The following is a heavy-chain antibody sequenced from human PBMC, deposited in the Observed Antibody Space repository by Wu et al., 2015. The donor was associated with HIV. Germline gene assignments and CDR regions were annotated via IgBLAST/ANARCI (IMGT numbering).Heavy chain of an antibody. CDR2: IIPMYGTP. V-gene: IGHV1-69*18. J-gene: IGHJ4*02. CDR3: AISAYNYGQFDY. D-gene: IGHD5-18*01. CDR1: GYSFTGYF. Sequence: QVQLVQSGAELKKPGASVKVSCKASGYSFTGYFVHWVRQAPGLGLEWMGRIIPMYGTPNYAQNFQGRVTISADESTRTAYMELSSLKYEDTAVYYCAISAYNYGQFDYWGQGTLVTVPQ.